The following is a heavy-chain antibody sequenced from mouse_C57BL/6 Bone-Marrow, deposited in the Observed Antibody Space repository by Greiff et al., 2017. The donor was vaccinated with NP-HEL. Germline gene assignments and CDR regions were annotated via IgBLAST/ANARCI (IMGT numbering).Heavy chain of an antibody. CDR1: GFTFSSYG. V-gene: IGHV5-6*01. CDR2: ISSGGSYT. D-gene: IGHD1-1*01. Sequence: EVHLVESGGDLVKPGGSLKLSCAASGFTFSSYGMSWVRQTPDKRLEWVATISSGGSYTYYPDSVKGRFTISRDNAKNTLYLQMSSLKSEDTAMYYCARHSFYYGSSYSWFAYWGQGTLFTVSA. CDR3: ARHSFYYGSSYSWFAY. J-gene: IGHJ3*01.